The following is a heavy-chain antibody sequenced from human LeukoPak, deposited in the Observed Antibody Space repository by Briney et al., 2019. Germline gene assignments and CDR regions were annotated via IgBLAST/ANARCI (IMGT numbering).Heavy chain of an antibody. J-gene: IGHJ4*02. D-gene: IGHD1-26*01. CDR2: IIPIFGTA. V-gene: IGHV1-69*13. Sequence: RASVKVSCKASGYTFTSYGISWVRQAPGQGLEWMGGIIPIFGTANYAQKFQGRVTITADESTSTAYMELSSLRSEDTAVYYCARAQRETLWGQGTLVTVSS. CDR3: ARAQRETL. CDR1: GYTFTSYG.